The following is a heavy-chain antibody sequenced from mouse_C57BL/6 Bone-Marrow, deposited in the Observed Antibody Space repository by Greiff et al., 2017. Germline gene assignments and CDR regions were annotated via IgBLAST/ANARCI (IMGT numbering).Heavy chain of an antibody. Sequence: QVQLQQPGAELVKPGASVKLSCKASGYTFTSYWMHWVKQRPGQGLEWIGMIHPNSGNTNYNEKFKSKATLTIDKSSSTAYMQLSSLTSEDSAVYYCAREEQVRYDVDVWGRGTAVIVTA. J-gene: IGHJ1*03. V-gene: IGHV1-64*01. CDR3: AREEQVRYDVDV. CDR2: IHPNSGNT. CDR1: GYTFTSYW. D-gene: IGHD2-14*01.